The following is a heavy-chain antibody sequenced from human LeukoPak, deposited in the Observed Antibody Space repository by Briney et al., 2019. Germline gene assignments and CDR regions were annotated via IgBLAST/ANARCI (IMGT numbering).Heavy chain of an antibody. CDR1: GFAFSSYA. D-gene: IGHD2-15*01. J-gene: IGHJ4*02. Sequence: GGSLRLSCAASGFAFSSYAMHWVRQAPGKGLEWMAVISYDGSNKYYADSVKGRFTISRDNSKNTLYLQMNSLRAEDTAVYYCARDISGYCSGGSCYGGDFDYWGQGTLVTVSS. CDR2: ISYDGSNK. V-gene: IGHV3-30-3*01. CDR3: ARDISGYCSGGSCYGGDFDY.